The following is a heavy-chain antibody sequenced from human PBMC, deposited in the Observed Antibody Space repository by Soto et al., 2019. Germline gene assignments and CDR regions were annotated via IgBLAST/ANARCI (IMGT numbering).Heavy chain of an antibody. D-gene: IGHD6-13*01. Sequence: QVQLVESGGGVVQPGRSLRLSCSASGFTFSRSAMHWVRQAPGKGLEWVALIWYDGNIQYYADSVKGRFTISRDNSKNTLYLQMNSRRAEDTAVYYCARDTAAAADVHFDYWGQGTLVTVSS. CDR1: GFTFSRSA. CDR3: ARDTAAAADVHFDY. J-gene: IGHJ4*02. V-gene: IGHV3-33*01. CDR2: IWYDGNIQ.